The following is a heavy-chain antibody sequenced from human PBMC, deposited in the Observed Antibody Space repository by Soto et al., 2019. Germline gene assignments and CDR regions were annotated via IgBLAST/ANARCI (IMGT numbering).Heavy chain of an antibody. CDR1: GFTFSSYA. V-gene: IGHV3-23*01. CDR2: ISGSGGST. Sequence: GGALILSCAASGFTFSSYAMSWVRQAPGKGLEWVSAISGSGGSTYYADSVKGRFTISRDNSKNTLYLQMNSLRAEDTAVYYCAKKIPLLDFWSGPLDYWGQGTLVTV. D-gene: IGHD3-3*01. CDR3: AKKIPLLDFWSGPLDY. J-gene: IGHJ4*02.